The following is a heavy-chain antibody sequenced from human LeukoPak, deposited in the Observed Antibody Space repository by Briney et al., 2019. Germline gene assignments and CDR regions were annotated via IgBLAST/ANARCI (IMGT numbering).Heavy chain of an antibody. V-gene: IGHV3-11*01. D-gene: IGHD6-19*01. CDR2: ISSSGSTI. CDR3: ARDYSSGHDY. CDR1: GGSISSYY. Sequence: LSLTCTVSGGSISSYYMSWIRQAPGKGLEWVSYISSSGSTIYYADSVKGRFTISRDNAKNSLYLQMNSLRAEDTAVYYCARDYSSGHDYWGQGTLVTVSS. J-gene: IGHJ4*02.